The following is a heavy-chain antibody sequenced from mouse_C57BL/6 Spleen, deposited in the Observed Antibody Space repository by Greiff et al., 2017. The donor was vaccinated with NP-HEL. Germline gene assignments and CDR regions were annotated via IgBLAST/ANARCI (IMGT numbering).Heavy chain of an antibody. CDR3: APLTTVVADY. J-gene: IGHJ2*02. CDR1: GYAFSSSW. Sequence: VQLQQSGPELVKPGASVKISCKASGYAFSSSWMNWVKQRPGKGLEWIGRIYPGDGDTNYNGKFKGKATLTADKSSSTAYMQLSSLTSEDSAVYFCAPLTTVVADYWGKRTSLTVSS. D-gene: IGHD1-1*01. CDR2: IYPGDGDT. V-gene: IGHV1-82*01.